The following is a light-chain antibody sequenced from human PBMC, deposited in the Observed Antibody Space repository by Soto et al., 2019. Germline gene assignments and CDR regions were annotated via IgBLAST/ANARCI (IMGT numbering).Light chain of an antibody. V-gene: IGKV1-5*03. J-gene: IGKJ1*01. CDR1: QSISSW. CDR3: QQYTSYST. Sequence: DIQMTQSPSTLSASVGDRVTITCRASQSISSWLAWYQQKPGKAPKLLIYKASSLESGVPSRFSGSGSGTEFTLTISSLQPDDFATYSCQQYTSYSTFGQGTKVEIK. CDR2: KAS.